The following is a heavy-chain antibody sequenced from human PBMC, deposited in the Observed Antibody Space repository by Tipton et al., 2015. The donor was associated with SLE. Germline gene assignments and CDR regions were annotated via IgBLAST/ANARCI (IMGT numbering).Heavy chain of an antibody. V-gene: IGHV1-69-2*01. Sequence: QSGAEVKKPGTTVKISCKISGYNFIDYYMHWVQQAPGQGLEWMGLIDPEDGETVYAENFQGRVSMTADTSTDTAYMDLSSLGSGDTAIYFCVTNTRSGHSYWGQGTLVTVSS. J-gene: IGHJ4*02. CDR2: IDPEDGET. CDR3: VTNTRSGHSY. D-gene: IGHD3-3*01. CDR1: GYNFIDYY.